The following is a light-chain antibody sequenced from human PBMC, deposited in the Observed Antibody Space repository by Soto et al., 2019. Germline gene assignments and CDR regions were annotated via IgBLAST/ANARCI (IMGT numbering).Light chain of an antibody. CDR2: DVS. Sequence: QSVLTQPASVSGSPGQSITISCTGTSSDVGGYNYVSWYQQHPGKAPKLMIYDVSNRPSGVSNRFSGSKSGNTASLTIYGLQSEDEAEYYCSSYTSSSIPVFGGGTQLTVL. CDR3: SSYTSSSIPV. V-gene: IGLV2-14*01. CDR1: SSDVGGYNY. J-gene: IGLJ7*01.